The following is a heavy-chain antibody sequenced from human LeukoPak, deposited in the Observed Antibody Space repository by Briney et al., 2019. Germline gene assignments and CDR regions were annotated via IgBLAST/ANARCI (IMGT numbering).Heavy chain of an antibody. CDR2: IYYSGST. J-gene: IGHJ4*02. Sequence: SETLSLTCTVSGGSISSGGYYWSWIRQHPGKGLEWIGYIYYSGSTYYNPPLKSRVTISVDTSKNQFSLKLSSVTAADTAVYYCARIHCSSTSCYHPYFDYWGQGTLVTVSS. CDR3: ARIHCSSTSCYHPYFDY. CDR1: GGSISSGGYY. V-gene: IGHV4-31*03. D-gene: IGHD2-2*01.